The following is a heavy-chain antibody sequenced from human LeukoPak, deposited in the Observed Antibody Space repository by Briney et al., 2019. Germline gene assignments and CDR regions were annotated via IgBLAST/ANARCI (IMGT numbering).Heavy chain of an antibody. CDR3: ARDKLEGSYSSSWRPFDY. V-gene: IGHV4-39*07. D-gene: IGHD6-13*01. J-gene: IGHJ4*02. Sequence: PSETLSLTCTVSGGSISSGSYYWSWIRQPAGKGLEWIGSIYYSGSTYYNPSLKSRVTISVDTSKNQFSLKLSSVTAADTAVYYCARDKLEGSYSSSWRPFDYWGQGTLVTVSS. CDR2: IYYSGST. CDR1: GGSISSGSYY.